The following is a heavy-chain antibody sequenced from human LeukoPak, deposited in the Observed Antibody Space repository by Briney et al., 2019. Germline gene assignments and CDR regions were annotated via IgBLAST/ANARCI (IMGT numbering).Heavy chain of an antibody. CDR1: GFRFSNYW. D-gene: IGHD6-6*01. CDR3: ARVGYSSSSMGY. J-gene: IGHJ4*02. Sequence: GGSLRLSCAASGFRFSNYWMSWVRQPPGKGLEWLANINQDGSVKYYVDSVKGRFTISRDNAKDSLYLQLNSLRAEDTAVYFCARVGYSSSSMGYWGQGTLVTVSS. V-gene: IGHV3-7*01. CDR2: INQDGSVK.